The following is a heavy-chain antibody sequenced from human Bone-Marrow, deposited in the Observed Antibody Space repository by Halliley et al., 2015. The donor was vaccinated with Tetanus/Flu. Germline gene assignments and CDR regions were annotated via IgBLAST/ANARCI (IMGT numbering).Heavy chain of an antibody. CDR3: ARDPVGLGWFDP. V-gene: IGHV3-53*01. Sequence: EWVSAMYSGGSTFYADSVKGRFTISRDTSKNTVYLQMDNGRVEDTGVYLCARDPVGLGWFDPWGQRTLVTVSS. CDR2: MYSGGST. J-gene: IGHJ5*02. D-gene: IGHD1-26*01.